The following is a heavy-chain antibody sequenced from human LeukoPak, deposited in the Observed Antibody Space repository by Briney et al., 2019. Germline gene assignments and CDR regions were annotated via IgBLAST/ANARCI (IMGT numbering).Heavy chain of an antibody. CDR3: VRDLGVDTSMIFFDY. Sequence: ASVKVSCKASGYTFTDFGVSWVRQAPGQGLEGMGWISAYNGNTNYVQKFQGRVTMTTDISTSTAYMELRSLRSDDTAVFYCVRDLGVDTSMIFFDYWGQGTRVTVSS. CDR1: GYTFTDFG. V-gene: IGHV1-18*01. CDR2: ISAYNGNT. J-gene: IGHJ4*02. D-gene: IGHD5-18*01.